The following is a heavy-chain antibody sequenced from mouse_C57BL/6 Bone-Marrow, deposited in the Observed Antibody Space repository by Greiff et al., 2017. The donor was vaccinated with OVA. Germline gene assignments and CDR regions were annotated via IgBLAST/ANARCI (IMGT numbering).Heavy chain of an antibody. CDR2: INPYNGDT. V-gene: IGHV1-20*01. CDR1: GYSFTGYF. Sequence: VQLQQSGPELVKPGDSVKIFCKASGYSFTGYFMNWVMQSHGKSLEWIGRINPYNGDTFYNQKFKGKATLTVDKSSSTAHMALRSLTSEDSAVYYCARRGYYGSSPFAYWGQGTLVTVSA. J-gene: IGHJ3*01. D-gene: IGHD1-1*01. CDR3: ARRGYYGSSPFAY.